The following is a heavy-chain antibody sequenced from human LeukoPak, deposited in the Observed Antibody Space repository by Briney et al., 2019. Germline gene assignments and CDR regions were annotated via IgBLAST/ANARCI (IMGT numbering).Heavy chain of an antibody. V-gene: IGHV3-30*18. CDR3: AKDRVSSGWYYFDY. CDR1: GFTFSSYG. D-gene: IGHD6-19*01. J-gene: IGHJ4*02. CDR2: ISYDGSNK. Sequence: PGGSLRLSCAASGFTFSSYGMHWVRQAPGKGLEWVAVISYDGSNKYYADSVKGRFTISRDNSKNTLYLQMNSLRAEDTAVYYCAKDRVSSGWYYFDYWGQGTLVTVSS.